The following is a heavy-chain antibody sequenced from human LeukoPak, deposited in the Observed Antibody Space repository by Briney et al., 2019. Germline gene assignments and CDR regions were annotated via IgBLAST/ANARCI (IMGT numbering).Heavy chain of an antibody. D-gene: IGHD1-26*01. V-gene: IGHV1-69*13. CDR1: GGTFRSYA. Sequence: SVKVSCKASGGTFRSYAISWVRQAPGQGLEWMGGIIPIFGTANYAQKFQGRVTITADESTSTAYMELSSLRSEDTAVYYCAKDPKWELRGYYFDYWGQGTLVTVSS. CDR3: AKDPKWELRGYYFDY. J-gene: IGHJ4*02. CDR2: IIPIFGTA.